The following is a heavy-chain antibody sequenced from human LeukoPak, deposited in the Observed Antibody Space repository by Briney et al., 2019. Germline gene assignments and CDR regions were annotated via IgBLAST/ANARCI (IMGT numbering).Heavy chain of an antibody. CDR2: IYYSGST. J-gene: IGHJ6*03. CDR3: ARQGDSSTVGRGGPFYYYYYYMDV. D-gene: IGHD3-10*01. V-gene: IGHV4-39*01. Sequence: PSETLSLTCTVSGGSISSSSYYWGWIRQPPGKGLEWIGSIYYSGSTYYNPSLKSRVTISVDTSKNQFSLKLSSVTAADTAVYYRARQGDSSTVGRGGPFYYYYYYMDVWGKGTTVTISS. CDR1: GGSISSSSYY.